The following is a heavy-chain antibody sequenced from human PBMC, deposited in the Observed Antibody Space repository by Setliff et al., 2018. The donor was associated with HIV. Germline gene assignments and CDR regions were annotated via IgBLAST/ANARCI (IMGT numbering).Heavy chain of an antibody. Sequence: SETLSLTCAVYGGSFSGYYWGWIRQTPGKGLQWIGLIYYTGIPTYNPSLEGRITMSVDRSKNQFSLRLTSVTAADTAMYYCARVSRLHPFDPWGQGTLVTVSS. D-gene: IGHD2-15*01. CDR2: IYYTGIP. CDR3: ARVSRLHPFDP. CDR1: GGSFSGYY. J-gene: IGHJ5*02. V-gene: IGHV4-59*01.